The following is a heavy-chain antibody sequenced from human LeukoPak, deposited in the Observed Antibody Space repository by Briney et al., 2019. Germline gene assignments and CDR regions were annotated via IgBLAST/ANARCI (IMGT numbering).Heavy chain of an antibody. CDR2: INHSGST. V-gene: IGHV4-34*01. CDR1: GGSFSGYY. CDR3: RGGSPYYYYYYMDA. J-gene: IGHJ6*03. D-gene: IGHD3-3*01. Sequence: SETLSLTCAVYGGSFSGYYWSWIRQPPGKGLEWIGEINHSGSTNYNPSLKSRVTISVDTSKNQFSLKLSSVTAADTAVYYCRGGSPYYYYYYMDAWGKGTTVTVSS.